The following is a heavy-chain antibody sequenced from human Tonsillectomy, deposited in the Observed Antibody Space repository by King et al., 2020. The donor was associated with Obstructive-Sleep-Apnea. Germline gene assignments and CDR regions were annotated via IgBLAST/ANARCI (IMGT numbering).Heavy chain of an antibody. CDR3: STEDD. CDR2: IKSKTGGGTT. CDR1: GVTFINAW. Sequence: VQLVQSAGGLVKPGGSLRLSCAASGVTFINAWMSWVRQAPGKGLEWVCRIKSKTGGGTTDYAAPVKGRFTISRDDSKNTLYLQMNSLKIEDTAIYYCSTEDDWGQGTLVTVSS. J-gene: IGHJ4*02. V-gene: IGHV3-15*01.